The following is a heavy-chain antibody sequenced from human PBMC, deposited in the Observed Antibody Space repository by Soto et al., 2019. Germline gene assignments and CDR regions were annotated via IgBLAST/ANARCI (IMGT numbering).Heavy chain of an antibody. CDR3: ARSYSRYCSGGSCYSYYYYYMDV. D-gene: IGHD2-15*01. CDR1: GGSISSYY. CDR2: IYYSGST. V-gene: IGHV4-59*01. Sequence: PSETLSLTCTVSGGSISSYYWSWIRQPPGKGQEWIGYIYYSGSTNYNPSLKSRVTISVDTSKNQFSLKLSSVTAADTAVYYCARSYSRYCSGGSCYSYYYYYMDVWGKGTTVTVSS. J-gene: IGHJ6*03.